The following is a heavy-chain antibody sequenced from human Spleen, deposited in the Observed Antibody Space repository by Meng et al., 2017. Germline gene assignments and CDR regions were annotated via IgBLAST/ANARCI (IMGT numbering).Heavy chain of an antibody. CDR2: IWYDGSNK. V-gene: IGHV3-33*06. D-gene: IGHD3-10*01. Sequence: GESLKISCAASGFTFSSYGMHWVRQAPGKGLEWVALIWYDGSNKFYADSVKGRFTISRDNSKNTLYLQMNSLRAEDTAVYYCAKIWRFGELPPTKEFDSWGQGTLVTVSS. CDR3: AKIWRFGELPPTKEFDS. CDR1: GFTFSSYG. J-gene: IGHJ4*02.